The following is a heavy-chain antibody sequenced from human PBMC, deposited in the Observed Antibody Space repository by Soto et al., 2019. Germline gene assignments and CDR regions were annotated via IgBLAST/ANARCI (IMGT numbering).Heavy chain of an antibody. CDR2: ISYDGSNK. D-gene: IGHD3-22*01. V-gene: IGHV3-30*18. Sequence: GGSLRLSCAASGFTFSSYGTHWVRQAPGKGLEWVAVISYDGSNKYYADSVKGRFTISRDNSKNTLYLQMNSLRAEDTAVYYCAKEVYDSSGYYHYYYYYGMDVWGQGTTVTVSS. CDR3: AKEVYDSSGYYHYYYYYGMDV. CDR1: GFTFSSYG. J-gene: IGHJ6*02.